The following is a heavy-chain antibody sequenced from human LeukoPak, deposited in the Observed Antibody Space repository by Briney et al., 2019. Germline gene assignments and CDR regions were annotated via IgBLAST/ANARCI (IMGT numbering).Heavy chain of an antibody. Sequence: PGGSLRLSCAASGFTFSSYSMNWVRQAPGKGLGWVSYISSSSSTIYYADSVKGRFTISRDNAKNSLYLQMNSLRAEDTAVYYCARVDDIVVVPAAMPSDYWGQGTLVTVSS. CDR1: GFTFSSYS. CDR3: ARVDDIVVVPAAMPSDY. CDR2: ISSSSSTI. V-gene: IGHV3-48*01. J-gene: IGHJ4*02. D-gene: IGHD2-2*01.